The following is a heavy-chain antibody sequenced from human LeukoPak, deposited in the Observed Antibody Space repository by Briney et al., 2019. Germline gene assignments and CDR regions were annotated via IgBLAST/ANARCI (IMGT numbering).Heavy chain of an antibody. CDR1: GGSISSYY. V-gene: IGHV4-59*01. CDR2: IYYSGST. D-gene: IGHD3-16*01. CDR3: ARDLYPEYYYYMDV. J-gene: IGHJ6*03. Sequence: SETLSLTRTVSGGSISSYYWSWIRQPPGKGLEWIGYIYYSGSTNYNPSLKSRVTISVDTSKNQFSLKLSSVTAADTAVYYCARDLYPEYYYYMDVWGKGTTVTVSS.